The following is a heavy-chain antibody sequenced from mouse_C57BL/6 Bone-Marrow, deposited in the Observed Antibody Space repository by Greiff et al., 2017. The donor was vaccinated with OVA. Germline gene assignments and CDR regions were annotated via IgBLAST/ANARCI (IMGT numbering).Heavy chain of an antibody. CDR2: IWRGGST. D-gene: IGHD2-10*02. CDR3: AKKGPYGNRYFDV. Sequence: VKLVESGPGLVQPSQSLSITCTVSGFSLTSYGVHWVRQSPGKGLEWLGVIWRGGSTDYNAAFMSRLSITKDNSKSQVFFKMNSLQADDTAIYYCAKKGPYGNRYFDVWGTGTTVTVSP. J-gene: IGHJ1*03. CDR1: GFSLTSYG. V-gene: IGHV2-5*01.